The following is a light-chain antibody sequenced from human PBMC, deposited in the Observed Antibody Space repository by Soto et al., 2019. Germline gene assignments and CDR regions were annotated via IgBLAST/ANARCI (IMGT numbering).Light chain of an antibody. Sequence: QSLLTQPPSASGTPGQRVTISCSGSSFNIGSNTVNWYQQLPGTAPKLLIYSNNQRPSGVPDRFSGSKSGTSASLAISGLQSEDEADYYCAAWDDSLNGVVFGGGTKLTVL. CDR1: SFNIGSNT. J-gene: IGLJ2*01. CDR3: AAWDDSLNGVV. V-gene: IGLV1-44*01. CDR2: SNN.